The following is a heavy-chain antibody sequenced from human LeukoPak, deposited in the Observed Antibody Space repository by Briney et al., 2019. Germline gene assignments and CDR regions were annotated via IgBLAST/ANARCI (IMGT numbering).Heavy chain of an antibody. Sequence: GSLRLSCAASGFTFSSYAMIWVRQAPGKGLEWVSGISGSVGSTYYADSVKGRFTISGDNSKDTVHLQMNSLRAEDTAVYYCAKDPGYYDSSGYWYIWGQGTMVTVSS. CDR1: GFTFSSYA. CDR2: ISGSVGST. CDR3: AKDPGYYDSSGYWYI. J-gene: IGHJ3*02. V-gene: IGHV3-23*01. D-gene: IGHD3-22*01.